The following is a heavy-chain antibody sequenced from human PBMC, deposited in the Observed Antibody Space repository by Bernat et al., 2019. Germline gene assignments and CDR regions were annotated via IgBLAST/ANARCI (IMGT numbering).Heavy chain of an antibody. CDR2: VKSKTDGGTS. J-gene: IGHJ4*02. D-gene: IGHD5-18*01. CDR3: TPEGYMYGYHSMHY. Sequence: EVQLVESGGGLVKPGGSLRLSCAASGFTFSTAWMTWVRQAPGEGLEWVGRVKSKTDGGTSDYAAPVKGRFTISRDDSKNTLYPQMNGLKTEDTAVYYCTPEGYMYGYHSMHYWGQGALVTVSS. CDR1: GFTFSTAW. V-gene: IGHV3-15*01.